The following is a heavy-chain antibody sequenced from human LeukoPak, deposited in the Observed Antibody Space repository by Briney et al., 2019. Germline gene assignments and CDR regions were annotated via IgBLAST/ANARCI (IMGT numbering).Heavy chain of an antibody. D-gene: IGHD1-26*01. Sequence: TGGSLRLSCAASEFSVGSNYMTWVRQAPGKGLVWVSRINSDGSSTSYADSVKGRFTISRDNAKNTLYLQMNSLRAEDTAVYYCARERRELYSIGYWGQGTLVTVSS. V-gene: IGHV3-74*01. CDR1: EFSVGSNY. CDR3: ARERRELYSIGY. CDR2: INSDGSST. J-gene: IGHJ4*02.